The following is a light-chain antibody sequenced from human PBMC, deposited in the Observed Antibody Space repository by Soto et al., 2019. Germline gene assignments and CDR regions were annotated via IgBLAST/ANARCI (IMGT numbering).Light chain of an antibody. J-gene: IGKJ1*01. CDR3: QQRSNWPSWT. Sequence: EIVLTQSPATLSLSPGERATLSCRASQSVSSYLAWYQQKPGQAPRLLIQDASNRATGIPARFSGSGSGTDFTLTISSLEPEDFAVYYCQQRSNWPSWTFGQGTKVEIK. CDR2: DAS. CDR1: QSVSSY. V-gene: IGKV3-11*01.